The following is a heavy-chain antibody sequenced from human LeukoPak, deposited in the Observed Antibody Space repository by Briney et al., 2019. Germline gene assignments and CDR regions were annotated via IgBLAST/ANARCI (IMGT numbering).Heavy chain of an antibody. CDR2: INSDGSST. CDR1: GFTFSSYW. V-gene: IGHV3-74*01. J-gene: IGHJ4*02. D-gene: IGHD5-12*01. CDR3: ARGIVATLDY. Sequence: GGSLRLSCAASGFTFSSYWMHWVRHAPGKGLGWVSRINSDGSSTSYADSVKGRFTISRDNAKNTLYLQMNSLRAEDTAVYYCARGIVATLDYWGQGTLVTVSS.